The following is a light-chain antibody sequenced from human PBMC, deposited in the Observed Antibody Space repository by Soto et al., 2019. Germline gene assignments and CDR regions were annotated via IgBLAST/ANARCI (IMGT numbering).Light chain of an antibody. V-gene: IGLV1-40*01. CDR1: SSNIGATYD. Sequence: QSVLTQPPSVSGAPGQRVTISCTGSSSNIGATYDVQWYQQLPGTAPKLLIYGNSNRPSGVPDRFSGSKSGTSASLAITGLQADDEADYYCQSYDSSLSAHDVFGTGTKLTV. J-gene: IGLJ1*01. CDR2: GNS. CDR3: QSYDSSLSAHDV.